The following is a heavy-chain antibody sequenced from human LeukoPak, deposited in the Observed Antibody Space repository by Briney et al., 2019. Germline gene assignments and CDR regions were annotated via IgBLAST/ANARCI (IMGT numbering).Heavy chain of an antibody. Sequence: GGSLRLSCAASGFTFSSYWMHWVRHAPGKGPVWVSRINSDGSSTSYADSVKGRFTISRDNAKNTLYLQMNSLRAEDTAVYYCARVRGYSSSWKLNWFDPWGQGTLVTVSS. CDR1: GFTFSSYW. CDR3: ARVRGYSSSWKLNWFDP. CDR2: INSDGSST. D-gene: IGHD6-13*01. J-gene: IGHJ5*02. V-gene: IGHV3-74*01.